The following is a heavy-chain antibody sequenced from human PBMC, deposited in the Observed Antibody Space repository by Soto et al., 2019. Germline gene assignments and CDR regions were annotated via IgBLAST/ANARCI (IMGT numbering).Heavy chain of an antibody. D-gene: IGHD3-10*01. CDR1: GYTFTSYA. CDR2: INAGNGNT. CDR3: ARDQGYYDSGGYYKP. J-gene: IGHJ5*02. Sequence: QVQLVQSGAEVKKPGASVKVSCKASGYTFTSYAIHWVRQAPGQRLEWMGWINAGNGNTKYSQSFQGRVPITRATSATTAYMERSSLRSEDTAVYYCARDQGYYDSGGYYKPWCQGTLVTVSS. V-gene: IGHV1-3*01.